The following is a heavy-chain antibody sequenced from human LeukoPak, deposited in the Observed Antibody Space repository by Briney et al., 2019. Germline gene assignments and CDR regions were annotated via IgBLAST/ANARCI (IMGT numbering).Heavy chain of an antibody. CDR1: GFTFSSYA. CDR3: ARDLIPMIVPYNFDY. Sequence: QPGGSLRLSCAASGFTFSSYAMHWVRQAPGKWLEWVAVISYDGSNKYYADSVKGRFTISRDNSKNTLYLQMNSLRAEDTAVYYCARDLIPMIVPYNFDYWGQGTLVTVSS. V-gene: IGHV3-30*04. CDR2: ISYDGSNK. J-gene: IGHJ4*02. D-gene: IGHD3-22*01.